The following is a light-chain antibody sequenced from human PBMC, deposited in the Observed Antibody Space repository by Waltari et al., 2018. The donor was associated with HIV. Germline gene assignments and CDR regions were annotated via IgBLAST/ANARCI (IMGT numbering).Light chain of an antibody. CDR1: GSDIAVYNY. J-gene: IGLJ3*02. Sequence: QSALTQPASVSGSPGQSITISCIGSGSDIAVYNYISWYQHPPDGAPRLVVFNTNSRPAGCPVRFAGSKSGHTASLTISGLQAEDEGIYYCSSYASGGSLLFGGGTKVTVL. V-gene: IGLV2-14*01. CDR2: NTN. CDR3: SSYASGGSLL.